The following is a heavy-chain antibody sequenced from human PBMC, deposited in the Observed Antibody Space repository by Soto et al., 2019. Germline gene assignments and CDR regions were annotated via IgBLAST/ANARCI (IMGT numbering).Heavy chain of an antibody. CDR1: GFTFSSYA. CDR3: AKVMVKNWFDP. V-gene: IGHV3-23*01. CDR2: ISGSGGST. Sequence: GSLSLSCAASGFTFSSYAMSWVRQAPGKGLEWVSAISGSGGSTYYADSVKGRFTISRDNSKNTLYLQMSSLRAEDTAVYYCAKVMVKNWFDPWGQGTLVTVSS. D-gene: IGHD5-18*01. J-gene: IGHJ5*02.